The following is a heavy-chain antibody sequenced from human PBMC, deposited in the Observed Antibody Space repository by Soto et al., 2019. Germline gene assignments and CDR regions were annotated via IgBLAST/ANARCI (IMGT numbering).Heavy chain of an antibody. CDR1: GVSISSYY. D-gene: IGHD5-12*01. J-gene: IGHJ4*02. V-gene: IGHV4-59*01. CDR3: ARDSPMGGYDSNFDY. Sequence: SETLSLTCTVSGVSISSYYWSWIRQPPGKGLEWIGYIYYSGSTNYNPSLKSRVTISVDTSKNQFSLKLSSVTAADTAVYYCARDSPMGGYDSNFDYWGQGTLVTVS. CDR2: IYYSGST.